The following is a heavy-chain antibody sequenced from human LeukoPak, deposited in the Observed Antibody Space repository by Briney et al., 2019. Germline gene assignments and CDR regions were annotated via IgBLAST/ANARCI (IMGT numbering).Heavy chain of an antibody. CDR3: ARESADYYDSSGYYYNYYYYYYMDV. D-gene: IGHD3-22*01. CDR2: ISYDGSNK. J-gene: IGHJ6*03. Sequence: GGSLRLSCAASGFTLSSYAMHWVRQAPGKGLEWVAVISYDGSNKYYADSVKGRFTISRDNPKNTLYLQMNSLRAEDTAVYYCARESADYYDSSGYYYNYYYYYYMDVWGKGTTVTVSS. V-gene: IGHV3-30*04. CDR1: GFTLSSYA.